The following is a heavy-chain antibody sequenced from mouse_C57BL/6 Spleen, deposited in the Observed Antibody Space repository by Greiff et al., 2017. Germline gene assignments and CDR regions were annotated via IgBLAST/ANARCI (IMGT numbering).Heavy chain of an antibody. J-gene: IGHJ2*01. D-gene: IGHD1-1*01. Sequence: QVQLQQPGAELVKPGASVKLSCKASGYTFTSYWMQWVKQRPGQGLEWIGEIDPSDSYTNYNQKFKGKATLTVDTPASTAYMQLSSLTSEDSAVYYCAREGSSYGYWGQGTTLTVSS. CDR1: GYTFTSYW. CDR2: IDPSDSYT. CDR3: AREGSSYGY. V-gene: IGHV1-50*01.